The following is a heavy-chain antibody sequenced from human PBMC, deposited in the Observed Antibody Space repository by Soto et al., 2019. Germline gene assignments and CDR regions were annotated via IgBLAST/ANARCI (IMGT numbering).Heavy chain of an antibody. J-gene: IGHJ5*02. Sequence: ASVKVSCKASGYTVIGYDIHWVRQATGQGLEWMGWMNPNTGYTANAQKFQGRVTMTRNTSISTVYMELSSLSSEDTAVYYCATDRPLDDFSSGYYSPRGFDPWGQGTLVTVSS. CDR1: GYTVIGYD. CDR2: MNPNTGYT. CDR3: ATDRPLDDFSSGYYSPRGFDP. V-gene: IGHV1-8*01. D-gene: IGHD3-3*01.